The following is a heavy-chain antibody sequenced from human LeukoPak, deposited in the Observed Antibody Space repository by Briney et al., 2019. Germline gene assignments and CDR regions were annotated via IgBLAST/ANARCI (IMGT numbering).Heavy chain of an antibody. CDR2: ITHSGDT. J-gene: IGHJ4*02. V-gene: IGHV4-34*01. Sequence: PSETLSLTCAVYGGSFSGYYRTWIRQPPGERLEWIGEITHSGDTNYNPPLKSRVTISVDTSKNQFSLKLSSVTAADTAVYYCARGSGRGCYYHNWGQGTLVAVSA. CDR3: ARGSGRGCYYHN. D-gene: IGHD1-26*01. CDR1: GGSFSGYY.